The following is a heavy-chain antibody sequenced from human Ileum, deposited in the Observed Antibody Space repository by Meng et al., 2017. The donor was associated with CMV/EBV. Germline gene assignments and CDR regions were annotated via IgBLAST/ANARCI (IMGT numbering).Heavy chain of an antibody. Sequence: SIGSGDDYWTWIRPPPGKGVEWSGFSKYSGRTYYNPSLKSRLTILRDNSKNQFSLRLSSVTAADTAVYYCARTHDCSSTSCYTGFDPWGQGNLVTVSS. J-gene: IGHJ5*02. CDR1: SIGSGDDY. CDR2: SKYSGRT. D-gene: IGHD2-2*01. V-gene: IGHV4-30-4*01. CDR3: ARTHDCSSTSCYTGFDP.